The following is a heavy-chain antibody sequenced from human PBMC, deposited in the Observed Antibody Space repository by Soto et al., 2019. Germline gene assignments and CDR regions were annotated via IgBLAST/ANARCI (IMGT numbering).Heavy chain of an antibody. CDR2: IYHSGST. V-gene: IGHV4-30-4*01. D-gene: IGHD3-22*01. J-gene: IGHJ4*02. Sequence: QVQLQESGPGLVKPSQTLSLSCTVSGDSVSSGDYYWSWIRQPPGKGLEWIGYIYHSGSTHYNPSLTSRLTMSLDKSENQFSLKLSSVTAADTAIYYCATESSGSSPLHFNYWGQGTRVTVSS. CDR3: ATESSGSSPLHFNY. CDR1: GDSVSSGDYY.